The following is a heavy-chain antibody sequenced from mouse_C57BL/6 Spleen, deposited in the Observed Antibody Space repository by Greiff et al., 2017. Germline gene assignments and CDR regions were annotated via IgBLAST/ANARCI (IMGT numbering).Heavy chain of an antibody. V-gene: IGHV1-59*01. CDR3: ARGHYGSSYYFDY. CDR2: IDPSDSYT. CDR1: GYTFTSYW. J-gene: IGHJ2*01. Sequence: QVQLKQPGAELVRPGTSVKLSCKASGYTFTSYWMHWVKQRPGQGLEWIGVIDPSDSYTNYNQKFKGKATLTVDTSSSTAYMQLSSLTSEDSAVYYCARGHYGSSYYFDYWGQGTTLTVSS. D-gene: IGHD1-1*01.